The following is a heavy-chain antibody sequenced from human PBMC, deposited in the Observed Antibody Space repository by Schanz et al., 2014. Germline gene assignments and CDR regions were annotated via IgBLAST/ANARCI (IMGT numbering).Heavy chain of an antibody. CDR3: ARGRGCTGGSCYSWFDL. D-gene: IGHD2-15*01. V-gene: IGHV1-18*01. CDR1: GYTFISYG. J-gene: IGHJ5*02. Sequence: QVQLVQSGAEVRKPGASVKVSCKASGYTFISYGISWVRQAAGQGLEWMGWINGYNGHTLYAQKFQGRVTMTTDTSTSTSYMELTSLRFDDTAVYYCARGRGCTGGSCYSWFDLWGQGTLVTVAS. CDR2: INGYNGHT.